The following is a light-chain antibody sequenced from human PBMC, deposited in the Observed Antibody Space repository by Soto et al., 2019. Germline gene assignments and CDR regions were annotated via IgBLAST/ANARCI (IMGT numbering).Light chain of an antibody. Sequence: ALTQPASVSGSPGQPITISCTGTSSDVGRYKYVSWYQQHPGKAPKLMIYDVDNRPSGISNRFSGSKSGNTASLTISGLQAEDEADYYCSSFTTSSTYVFGSGTKLTVL. V-gene: IGLV2-14*01. CDR3: SSFTTSSTYV. CDR1: SSDVGRYKY. J-gene: IGLJ1*01. CDR2: DVD.